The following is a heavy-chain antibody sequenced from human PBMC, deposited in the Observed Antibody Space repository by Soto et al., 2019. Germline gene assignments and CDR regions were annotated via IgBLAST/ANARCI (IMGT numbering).Heavy chain of an antibody. D-gene: IGHD3-22*01. J-gene: IGHJ4*02. Sequence: QVQLVESGGGVVQPGRSLRLSCAAPGFTVSSYGLHWVRQAPGKGLEWLAFISYDGSDKFYADSVKGRFTISRDSSKNTLYLQMNSLRAEDTAVYYCARVLGGYPNFDFWVQGTLVTVSS. CDR1: GFTVSSYG. CDR3: ARVLGGYPNFDF. CDR2: ISYDGSDK. V-gene: IGHV3-30-3*01.